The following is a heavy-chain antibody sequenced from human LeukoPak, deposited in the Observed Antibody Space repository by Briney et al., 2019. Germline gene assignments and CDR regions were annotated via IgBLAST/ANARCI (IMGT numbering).Heavy chain of an antibody. V-gene: IGHV1-2*02. Sequence: GASVKVSCKASGYTFTGYYMHWVRQAPGQGLEWMGWINPNSGGTNYAQKFQGRGTMTSDTSISTAYMELSRLRSDDTAVDYCARAGRSDFAFDIWGQGTMVTVSS. CDR1: GYTFTGYY. D-gene: IGHD1-26*01. CDR3: ARAGRSDFAFDI. J-gene: IGHJ3*02. CDR2: INPNSGGT.